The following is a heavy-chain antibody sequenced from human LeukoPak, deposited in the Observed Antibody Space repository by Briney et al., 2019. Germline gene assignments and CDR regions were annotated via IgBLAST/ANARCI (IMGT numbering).Heavy chain of an antibody. D-gene: IGHD2-2*01. CDR1: GGSFSGYY. CDR2: INHSGST. CDR3: ARVILGRLGYCSSTSCPNPHGMDV. V-gene: IGHV4-34*01. J-gene: IGHJ6*02. Sequence: SETLSLTCAVYGGSFSGYYWSWIRQPPGKGLEWIGEINHSGSTNYNPSLKSRVTISVDTSKNQFSLKLSSVTAADTAVYYCARVILGRLGYCSSTSCPNPHGMDVWGQGTTVTVSS.